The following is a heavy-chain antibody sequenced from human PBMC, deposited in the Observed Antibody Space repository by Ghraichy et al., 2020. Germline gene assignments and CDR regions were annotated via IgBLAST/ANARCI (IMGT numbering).Heavy chain of an antibody. V-gene: IGHV3-21*01. CDR1: GFTFSSYS. Sequence: GGSLRLSCAASGFTFSSYSMNWVRQAPGKGLEWVSSISSSSSYIYYADSVKGRFTISRDNAKNSLYLQMNSLRAEDTAVYYCARVFDSSGYYHPSYYYYGMDVWGQGTTVTVSS. D-gene: IGHD3-22*01. CDR3: ARVFDSSGYYHPSYYYYGMDV. CDR2: ISSSSSYI. J-gene: IGHJ6*02.